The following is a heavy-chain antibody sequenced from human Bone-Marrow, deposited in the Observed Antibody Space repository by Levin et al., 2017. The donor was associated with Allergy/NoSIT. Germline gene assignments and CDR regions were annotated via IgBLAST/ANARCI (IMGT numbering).Heavy chain of an antibody. CDR3: ARSVEGHFDY. Sequence: PGGSLRLSCAASGFTFSPYSFNWVRQAPGKGLEWVSYINSANTKYYADSVKGRFTISRDNADYSVSLQMNSLRDEDTAVYYCARSVEGHFDYWGQGTPVTVSS. V-gene: IGHV3-48*02. CDR2: INSANTK. J-gene: IGHJ4*02. D-gene: IGHD6-19*01. CDR1: GFTFSPYS.